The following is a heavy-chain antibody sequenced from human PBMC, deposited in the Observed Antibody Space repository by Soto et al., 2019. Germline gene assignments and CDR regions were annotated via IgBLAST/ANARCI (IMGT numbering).Heavy chain of an antibody. J-gene: IGHJ5*02. CDR3: ARAGITMVRTPVGWFDP. V-gene: IGHV4-59*01. Sequence: SETLSLTCTVSGGSISSYYWSWIRQPPGKGLEWIGYIYYSGSTNYNPSLKSRVTISVDTSKNHFSLKLSSVTAADTAVYYCARAGITMVRTPVGWFDPWGQGTLVTVSS. CDR2: IYYSGST. CDR1: GGSISSYY. D-gene: IGHD3-10*01.